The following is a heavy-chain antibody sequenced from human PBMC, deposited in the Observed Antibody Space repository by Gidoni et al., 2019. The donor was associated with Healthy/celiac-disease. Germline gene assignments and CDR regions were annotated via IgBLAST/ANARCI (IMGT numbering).Heavy chain of an antibody. CDR1: GYTFTSYY. Sequence: QVQLGQSGAEVKKPGASVKVSCKASGYTFTSYYMHWVRQAPGQGLEWMGIINASGGSTSYAQKFQGRVTMTRDTSTSTVYMELSSLRSEDTAVYYCARDQAVAGTGGWFDPWGQGTLVTVSS. CDR2: INASGGST. CDR3: ARDQAVAGTGGWFDP. V-gene: IGHV1-46*03. J-gene: IGHJ5*02. D-gene: IGHD6-19*01.